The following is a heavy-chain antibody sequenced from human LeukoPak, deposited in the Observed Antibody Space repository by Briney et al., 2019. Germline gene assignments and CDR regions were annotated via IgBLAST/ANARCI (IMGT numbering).Heavy chain of an antibody. Sequence: PSETLSLTCTVSGGSISSSSYYWGWIRQPPGKGLEWIGSIYYSGSTYYNPSLKSRVTISVDTSKNQFSLKLSSVTAADTAVYYCARRVNYDFWSGSQDYFDYWGQGTLVTVSS. CDR1: GGSISSSSYY. D-gene: IGHD3-3*01. CDR3: ARRVNYDFWSGSQDYFDY. J-gene: IGHJ4*02. CDR2: IYYSGST. V-gene: IGHV4-39*01.